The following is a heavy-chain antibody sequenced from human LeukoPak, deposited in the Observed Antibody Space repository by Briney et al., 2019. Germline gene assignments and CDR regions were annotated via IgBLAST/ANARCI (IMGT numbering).Heavy chain of an antibody. D-gene: IGHD2/OR15-2a*01. J-gene: IGHJ5*02. CDR2: IWYDGSNK. CDR1: GFTFSSYG. V-gene: IGHV3-33*01. Sequence: GRSLRLSCAASGFTFSSYGMHWVRQAPGKGLEWVAVIWYDGSNKYYADSVKGRFTISRDNSKNTLYLQMNSLSAEDTAVYYCARSNYDSTTFYYHLDLWGQGTLVTVSS. CDR3: ARSNYDSTTFYYHLDL.